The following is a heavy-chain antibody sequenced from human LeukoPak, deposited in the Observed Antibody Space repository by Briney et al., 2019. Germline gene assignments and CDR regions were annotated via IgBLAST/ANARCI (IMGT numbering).Heavy chain of an antibody. CDR3: ARDDAGYSYDPRGWFDP. J-gene: IGHJ5*02. D-gene: IGHD5-18*01. CDR2: IRYDGSNK. V-gene: IGHV3-30*02. Sequence: GGSLRLSCAASGFTFSSYGMHWVRQAPGKGLEWVAFIRYDGSNKYYVDSVKGRFTISRDNAKNTLYLQMNSLRAEDTAVYYCARDDAGYSYDPRGWFDPWGQGTLVTVSS. CDR1: GFTFSSYG.